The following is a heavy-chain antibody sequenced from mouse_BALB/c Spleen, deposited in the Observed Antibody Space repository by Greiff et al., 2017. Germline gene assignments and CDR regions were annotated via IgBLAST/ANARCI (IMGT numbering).Heavy chain of an antibody. J-gene: IGHJ2*01. Sequence: VQLQQSGAELVRPGTSVKVSCKASGYAFTNYLIEWVKQRPGQGLEWIGVINPGSGGTNYNEKFKGKATLTADKSSSTAYMQLSSLTSDDSAVYFCARSKGYYGYLDYWGQGTTLTVSS. D-gene: IGHD1-1*01. V-gene: IGHV1-54*01. CDR3: ARSKGYYGYLDY. CDR1: GYAFTNYL. CDR2: INPGSGGT.